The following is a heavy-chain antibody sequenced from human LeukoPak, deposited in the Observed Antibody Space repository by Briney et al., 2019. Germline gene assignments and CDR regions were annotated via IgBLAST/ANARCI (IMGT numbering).Heavy chain of an antibody. CDR3: AREGSGSIWFDP. Sequence: VASVKVSCKASGYTFTSYDINWVRQATGQGLEWMGWMNPNSGNTGYAQKFRGRVTMTRNTSISTAYMELSSLRPEDTAVYYCAREGSGSIWFDPWGQGTLVTVSS. CDR2: MNPNSGNT. V-gene: IGHV1-8*01. CDR1: GYTFTSYD. D-gene: IGHD2-15*01. J-gene: IGHJ5*02.